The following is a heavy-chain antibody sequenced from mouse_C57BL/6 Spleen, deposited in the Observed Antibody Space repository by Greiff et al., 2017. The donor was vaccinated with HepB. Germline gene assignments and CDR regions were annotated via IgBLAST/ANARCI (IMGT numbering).Heavy chain of an antibody. V-gene: IGHV1-69*01. CDR1: GYTFTSYW. Sequence: QVQLQQSGAELVMPGASVKLSCKASGYTFTSYWMHWVKQRPGQGLEWIGEIDPSDSYPNYNQKFKGKSTLTVDKSSSTADMPLSSLTSEDSAVYYCASKELGLAGYYFDYWGQGTTLTVSS. CDR2: IDPSDSYP. CDR3: ASKELGLAGYYFDY. D-gene: IGHD4-1*01. J-gene: IGHJ2*01.